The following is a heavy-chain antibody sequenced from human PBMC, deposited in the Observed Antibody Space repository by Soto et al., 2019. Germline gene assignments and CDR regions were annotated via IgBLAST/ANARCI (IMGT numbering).Heavy chain of an antibody. Sequence: QVQLQESGPGLVKPSETLSLTCTVSGGSISSFYWSWIRQPPGKGLEWIGYILHSGSTNYNPSLESRATISLDASTNQFSLKLSSVTAADTAVYFCAREDFWHGCDHWGQGTQVTVSS. CDR3: AREDFWHGCDH. CDR1: GGSISSFY. CDR2: ILHSGST. J-gene: IGHJ4*02. D-gene: IGHD3-3*01. V-gene: IGHV4-59*01.